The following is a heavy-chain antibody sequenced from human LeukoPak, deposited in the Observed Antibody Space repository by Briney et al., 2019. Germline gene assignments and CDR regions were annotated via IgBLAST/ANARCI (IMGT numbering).Heavy chain of an antibody. Sequence: SETLSLTCSVSGGSIKSHYWSWIRQTPAKGLEWIGYIYYSGSPLYNPSLKSRVTISVDTSKNQFSLKLSSVTAADTAVYYCASSIVGANFDYWGQGTLVTVSS. J-gene: IGHJ4*02. V-gene: IGHV4-59*11. D-gene: IGHD1-26*01. CDR3: ASSIVGANFDY. CDR2: IYYSGSP. CDR1: GGSIKSHY.